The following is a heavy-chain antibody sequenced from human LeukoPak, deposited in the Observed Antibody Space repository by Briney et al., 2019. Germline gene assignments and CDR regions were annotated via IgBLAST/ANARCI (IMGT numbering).Heavy chain of an antibody. J-gene: IGHJ4*02. D-gene: IGHD4-23*01. Sequence: GGSLRLSCAASGFTFSSYSMNWVRQAPGKGLEWVSSISSSSSYIYYADSVKGRFTISRDNAKNSLYLQMNSLRAEDTAVYYCARDNDGGSTYYFDYWGQGTLVTVSS. CDR1: GFTFSSYS. CDR3: ARDNDGGSTYYFDY. V-gene: IGHV3-21*01. CDR2: ISSSSSYI.